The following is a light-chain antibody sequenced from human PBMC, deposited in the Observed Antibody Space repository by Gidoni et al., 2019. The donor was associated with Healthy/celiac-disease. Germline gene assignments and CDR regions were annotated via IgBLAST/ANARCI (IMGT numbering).Light chain of an antibody. CDR2: KAF. Sequence: DIQMTQSPSTLSASVGDRVTITCRASQSISSWLSWYQQKPGKAPKLLSYKAFSLESGVPSRFSGSGSGTEFTLTISSLQPDDFATYYCQQYNSYSPTFXXXTKLEIK. CDR1: QSISSW. J-gene: IGKJ2*01. CDR3: QQYNSYSPT. V-gene: IGKV1-5*03.